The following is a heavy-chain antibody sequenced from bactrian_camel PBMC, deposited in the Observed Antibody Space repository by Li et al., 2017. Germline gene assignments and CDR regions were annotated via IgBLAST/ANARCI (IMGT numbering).Heavy chain of an antibody. J-gene: IGHJ4*01. D-gene: IGHD3*01. Sequence: VQLVESGGGLVQPGGSLRLSCAVSGFTFSTYYMSWVRQAPGKGLEWVSSITSDGSNTYYADSVKGRFTISRDNAKNTVYLQMSSLKPEDTAVYYCVRALNVVDCSWGQGTQVTVS. CDR1: GFTFSTYY. V-gene: IGHV3-2*01. CDR3: VRALNVVDCS. CDR2: ITSDGSNT.